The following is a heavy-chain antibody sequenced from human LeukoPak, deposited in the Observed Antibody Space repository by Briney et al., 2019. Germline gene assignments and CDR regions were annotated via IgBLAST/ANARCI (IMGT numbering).Heavy chain of an antibody. CDR3: ARVGSGCSSTSCYSAYYYYYMDV. CDR1: GGSFSGYY. Sequence: SETLSLTCAVYGGSFSGYYWSWIRQPPGKGLEWIGEINHSGSTNYNPSLKSRVTISVDTSKNQFSLKLSSVTAADTAVYYCARVGSGCSSTSCYSAYYYYYMDVWGKGTTVTVSS. J-gene: IGHJ6*03. V-gene: IGHV4-34*01. CDR2: INHSGST. D-gene: IGHD2-2*02.